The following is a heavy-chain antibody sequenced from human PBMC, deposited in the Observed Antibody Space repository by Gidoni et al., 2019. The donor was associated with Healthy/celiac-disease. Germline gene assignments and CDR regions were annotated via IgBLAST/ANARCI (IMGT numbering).Heavy chain of an antibody. D-gene: IGHD6-13*01. CDR1: GFTFSSYS. CDR2: ISSSSSYI. Sequence: EVQLVESGGGLVKPGGSLRLSCAASGFTFSSYSMNWVRPAPGKGLEWVASISSSSSYIYYADSVKGRFTISRDNAKNSLYLQMNSLRAEDTAVYYCARDLYSSSWYPFSFDYWGQGTLVTVSS. CDR3: ARDLYSSSWYPFSFDY. V-gene: IGHV3-21*01. J-gene: IGHJ4*02.